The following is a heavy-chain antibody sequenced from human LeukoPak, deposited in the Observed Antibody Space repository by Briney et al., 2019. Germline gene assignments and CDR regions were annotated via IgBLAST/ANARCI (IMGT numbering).Heavy chain of an antibody. J-gene: IGHJ3*02. D-gene: IGHD2-21*02. CDR3: ARGKYCGGDCYHPIDAFDI. Sequence: PGGSLRLSCAASGFTFSNYAMSWVRQAPGKGLEWVSYISSSSSYTNYADSVKGRFTISRDNVKNSLYLQMNSLRAEDTAVYYCARGKYCGGDCYHPIDAFDIWGQGTMVTVSS. V-gene: IGHV3-11*05. CDR1: GFTFSNYA. CDR2: ISSSSSYT.